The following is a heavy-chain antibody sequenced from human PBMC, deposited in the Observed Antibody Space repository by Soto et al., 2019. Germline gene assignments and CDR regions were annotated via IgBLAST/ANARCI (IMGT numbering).Heavy chain of an antibody. CDR1: GFTFSSYA. D-gene: IGHD6-13*01. CDR2: ISGSGGST. J-gene: IGHJ6*02. Sequence: GGSLRLCCAASGFTFSSYAMSWVRQAPGKGLEWVSAISGSGGSTYYADSVKGRFTISRDNSKNTLYLLMNSLRAEDTAVYYCAKVGSSWSYYYYGMDVWGQGTTVTVSS. CDR3: AKVGSSWSYYYYGMDV. V-gene: IGHV3-23*01.